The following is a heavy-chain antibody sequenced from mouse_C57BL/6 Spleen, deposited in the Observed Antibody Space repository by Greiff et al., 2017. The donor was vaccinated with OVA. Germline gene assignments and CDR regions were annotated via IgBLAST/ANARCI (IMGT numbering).Heavy chain of an antibody. CDR3: ARSGGYYDPYDAMDY. Sequence: QVQLQQPGAELVRPGSSVKLSCKASGYTFTSYWMDWVQQRPGQGLEWIGNIYPSDSETHYNQKLKDKATLTVDKSTSTAYMQLSSLTSEDSAVYYGARSGGYYDPYDAMDYWGQGTSVTVSS. D-gene: IGHD2-3*01. CDR2: IYPSDSET. CDR1: GYTFTSYW. V-gene: IGHV1-61*01. J-gene: IGHJ4*01.